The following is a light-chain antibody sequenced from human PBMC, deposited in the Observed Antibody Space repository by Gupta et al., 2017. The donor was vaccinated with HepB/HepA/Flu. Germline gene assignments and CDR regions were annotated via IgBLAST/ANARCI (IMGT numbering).Light chain of an antibody. J-gene: IGKJ4*01. Sequence: DIVMTQSPLSLPVTPGEPASMSCRSSQHLLSTNGNNYVDWYLQKPGQSPQLLIYLGSTRASGVPDRISGSGSGTDFTLSISRVEAEDVGVYYCMQAITAPLTFGGGTRVEIK. CDR3: MQAITAPLT. V-gene: IGKV2-28*01. CDR1: QHLLSTNGNNY. CDR2: LGS.